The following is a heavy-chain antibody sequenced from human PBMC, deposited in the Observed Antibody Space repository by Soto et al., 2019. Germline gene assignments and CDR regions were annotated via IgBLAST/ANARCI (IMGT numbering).Heavy chain of an antibody. J-gene: IGHJ4*02. Sequence: KSSETLSLTCIVSGVSVRSYTWSWVRQPANKGLEWIGRVFSSVSATYNPSLKSRVSISMDTPENRISLKLDSVTAADTAVYYCARTVEERYNIFDYWGQGILVTVSS. CDR3: ARTVEERYNIFDY. CDR1: GVSVRSYT. CDR2: VFSSVSA. V-gene: IGHV4-4*07. D-gene: IGHD3-9*01.